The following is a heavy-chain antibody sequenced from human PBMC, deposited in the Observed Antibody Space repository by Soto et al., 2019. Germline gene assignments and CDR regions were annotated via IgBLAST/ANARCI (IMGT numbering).Heavy chain of an antibody. V-gene: IGHV1-3*01. CDR3: ARSDYDILTGYLDAFEI. J-gene: IGHJ3*02. CDR1: GYTFTSYA. Sequence: QVQLVQSGAEVKKPGASVKVSCKASGYTFTSYAMHWVRQAPGQRLEWMGWSNAGNGNTKYSQKFQGRVTITRDTSASTAYMELSSLRAEDTAVYYCARSDYDILTGYLDAFEIWGQGTMVTVSS. D-gene: IGHD3-9*01. CDR2: SNAGNGNT.